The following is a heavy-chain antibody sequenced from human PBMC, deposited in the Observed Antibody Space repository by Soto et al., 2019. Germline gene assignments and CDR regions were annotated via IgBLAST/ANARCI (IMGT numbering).Heavy chain of an antibody. CDR2: ISWNSGSI. CDR3: AAHPSFCSGGSCHDSDP. D-gene: IGHD2-15*01. J-gene: IGHJ5*02. CDR1: GFTFDDYA. Sequence: EVQLVESGGGLVQPGRSLRLSCAASGFTFDDYAMHWVRQAPGKGLEWVSGISWNSGSIGYADSVKGRFTISRDNAKNSLYLQMNSLRDEYTALYYCAAHPSFCSGGSCHDSDPWGQGTLVTVSS. V-gene: IGHV3-9*01.